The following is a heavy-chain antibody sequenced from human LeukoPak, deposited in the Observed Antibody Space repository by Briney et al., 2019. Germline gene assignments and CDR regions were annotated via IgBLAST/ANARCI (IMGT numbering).Heavy chain of an antibody. V-gene: IGHV3-30*03. J-gene: IGHJ6*02. CDR2: ISYDGSNK. CDR3: ARDVRYSSGWYNYYYYYGMDV. D-gene: IGHD6-19*01. CDR1: GFTFSNYG. Sequence: PGRSLRLSCADSGFTFSNYGMHWVRQAPGKGLEWVAIISYDGSNKYYADSVKGRFTISRDNSKNTLYLQMNSLRAEDTAVYYCARDVRYSSGWYNYYYYYGMDVWGQGTTVTVSS.